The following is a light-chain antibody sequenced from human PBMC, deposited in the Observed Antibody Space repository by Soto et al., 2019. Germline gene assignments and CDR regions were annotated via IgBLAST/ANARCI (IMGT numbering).Light chain of an antibody. CDR3: QQYDKWPHT. CDR1: QNLSRN. CDR2: YAS. Sequence: EMVMTQSPATLSVSPGERATLSCRASQNLSRNLAWYQQQPGQAPRLLIFYASTRATGIPARFSGSGSGTDFTLTIRSLQSEDFAGYYCQQYDKWPHTFGQGTKLEIK. V-gene: IGKV3-15*01. J-gene: IGKJ2*01.